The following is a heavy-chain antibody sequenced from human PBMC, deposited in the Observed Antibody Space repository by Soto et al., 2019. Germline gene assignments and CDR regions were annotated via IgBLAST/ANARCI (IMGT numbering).Heavy chain of an antibody. CDR3: ARDYYDSSGDNY. CDR2: INHSGST. V-gene: IGHV4-34*01. J-gene: IGHJ4*02. CDR1: GGSFSGYY. D-gene: IGHD3-22*01. Sequence: SETLSLTCAVYGGSFSGYYWSWIRQPPGQGLQWIGEINHSGSTNYNSSLKSRVTISVDTSKNQFYLKLSSVTAAVAAVYYWARDYYDSSGDNYWRQGTLVTVSS.